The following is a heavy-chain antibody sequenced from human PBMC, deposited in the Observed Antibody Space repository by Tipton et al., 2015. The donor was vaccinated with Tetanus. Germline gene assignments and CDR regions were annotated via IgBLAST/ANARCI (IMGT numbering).Heavy chain of an antibody. CDR2: ISWNSGSQ. V-gene: IGHV3-9*01. Sequence: SLRLSCAASGFTFDDYTMHWVRQAPGKGLEWVSSISWNSGSQGYADSVKGRFTISRDNAKYSLYLQMNSLRLEDTAFYYCAKGRVPASMGTYWFFDLWGRGSLVTVSS. J-gene: IGHJ2*01. D-gene: IGHD2/OR15-2a*01. CDR1: GFTFDDYT. CDR3: AKGRVPASMGTYWFFDL.